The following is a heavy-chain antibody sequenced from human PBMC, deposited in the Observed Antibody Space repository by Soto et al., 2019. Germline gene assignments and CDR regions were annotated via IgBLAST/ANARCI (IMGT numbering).Heavy chain of an antibody. V-gene: IGHV3-30*18. CDR3: ANGNRVGMDIVSVPAAIA. J-gene: IGHJ5*02. Sequence: PGGSLRLSCAASGFTFSSYGMHWVRQAPGKGLEWVAVISYDGDNKYYADSVKGRFTISRDNSKNTLYLQMNSLRAEDTAVYYCANGNRVGMDIVSVPAAIAWGQGTLVTVSS. CDR2: ISYDGDNK. CDR1: GFTFSSYG. D-gene: IGHD2-2*02.